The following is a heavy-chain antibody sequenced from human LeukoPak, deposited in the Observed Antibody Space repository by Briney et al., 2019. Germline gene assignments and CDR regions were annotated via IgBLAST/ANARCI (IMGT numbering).Heavy chain of an antibody. CDR1: GGSISSYY. J-gene: IGHJ4*02. CDR2: IYYSGST. Sequence: SETLSLTCTVSGGSISSYYWSWIRQPPGKGLEWIGYIYYSGSTNYNPSLKSRVTISVDTSKNQFSLKLSSVTAADTAVYYCARQTPYKYYYDSSGYPDYWGQGTLVTVSS. CDR3: ARQTPYKYYYDSSGYPDY. D-gene: IGHD3-22*01. V-gene: IGHV4-59*08.